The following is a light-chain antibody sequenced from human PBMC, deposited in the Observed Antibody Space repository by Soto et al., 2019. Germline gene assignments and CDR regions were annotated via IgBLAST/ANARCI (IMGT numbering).Light chain of an antibody. CDR1: QTISSNY. V-gene: IGKV3-20*01. CDR3: QQYGSWT. Sequence: EIVLTQSPGTLSVSPGERATLSCRASQTISSNYLAWYQQKPGQAPSLLIYGTSSRATGIPDRFSSSGSGTDFTLTISSLDPEDSAIYYCQQYGSWTFGQGTKVEIK. J-gene: IGKJ1*01. CDR2: GTS.